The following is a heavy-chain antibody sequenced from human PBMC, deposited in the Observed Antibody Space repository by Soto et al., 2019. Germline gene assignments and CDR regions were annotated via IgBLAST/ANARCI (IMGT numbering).Heavy chain of an antibody. CDR1: GFDSSKFA. CDR2: LSGTGDSR. D-gene: IGHD3-10*01. V-gene: IGHV3-23*01. J-gene: IGHJ4*02. CDR3: AKDSGNYGSGSFSH. Sequence: VGSLRLSCVASGFDSSKFAMSWVRQAPGKGLEWVSALSGTGDSRVYASSVQGRFTISRDDSRATLYLQMSSLRAEDTAVYYCAKDSGNYGSGSFSHWGQGTLVTVSS.